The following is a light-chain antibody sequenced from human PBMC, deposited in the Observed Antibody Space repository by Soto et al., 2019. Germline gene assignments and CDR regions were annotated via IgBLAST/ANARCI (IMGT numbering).Light chain of an antibody. CDR2: GAY. CDR3: QQYGSSLT. Sequence: EIVLTQSPGTLSFSPGERATLSCRASQIVSSSYLAWYQQTPGQAPRLLIFGAYSRATVIPDRFSGSGSGTDFTFSISRLEPEDFAVYYLQQYGSSLTFGQGTKVEIK. J-gene: IGKJ1*01. CDR1: QIVSSSY. V-gene: IGKV3-20*01.